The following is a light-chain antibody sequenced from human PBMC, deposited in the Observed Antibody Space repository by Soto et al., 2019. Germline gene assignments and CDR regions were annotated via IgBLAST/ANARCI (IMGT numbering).Light chain of an antibody. CDR1: QSVSSN. CDR3: QQYNYWPPWT. J-gene: IGKJ1*01. Sequence: EIVMTQSPATLSVSPGERATLSCRASQSVSSNLAWYQQKPGLAPRLLIYSASTRATGIPARFTGSGSGTEFTLAISSLQSEDFAVYYCQQYNYWPPWTFGQGTKVEIK. V-gene: IGKV3-15*01. CDR2: SAS.